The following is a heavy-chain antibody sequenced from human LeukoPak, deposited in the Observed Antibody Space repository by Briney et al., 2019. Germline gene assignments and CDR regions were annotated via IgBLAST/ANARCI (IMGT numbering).Heavy chain of an antibody. CDR1: GGSISSGY. V-gene: IGHV4-59*01. Sequence: SETLSLTCTVSGGSISSGYWSWIRQPPGKGLEWIGYIYYSGSTNYNPSLKSRVTISVDTSKNQFSLKLSSVTAADTAVYYCARAPIAAAGHFDYWGQGTLVTVSS. CDR2: IYYSGST. CDR3: ARAPIAAAGHFDY. J-gene: IGHJ4*02. D-gene: IGHD6-13*01.